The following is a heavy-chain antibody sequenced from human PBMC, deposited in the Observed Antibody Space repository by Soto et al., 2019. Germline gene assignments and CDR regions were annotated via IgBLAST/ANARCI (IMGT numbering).Heavy chain of an antibody. D-gene: IGHD5-12*01. CDR3: ARGRGIVATITWAPQNYYYYYMDV. V-gene: IGHV4-31*03. J-gene: IGHJ6*03. CDR1: GGSISSGGYY. Sequence: LSLTCTVSGGSISSGGYYWSWIRQHPGKGLEWIGYIYYSGSTYYNPSLKSRVTISVDTSKNQFSLKLSSVTAADTAVYYCARGRGIVATITWAPQNYYYYYMDVWGKGTTVTVSS. CDR2: IYYSGST.